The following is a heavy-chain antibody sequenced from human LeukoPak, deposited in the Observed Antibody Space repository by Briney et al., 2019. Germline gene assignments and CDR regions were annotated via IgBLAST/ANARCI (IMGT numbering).Heavy chain of an antibody. Sequence: GASVKVSCKASGGTFSSYAISWVRQAPGQGLEWMGGIIPIFGTANYAQKFQGRVTITTDESTSTAYMELSSLRSEDTAVYYCARSGRYYDSSGYSPFDYWGQGTLVTVSS. CDR1: GGTFSSYA. D-gene: IGHD3-22*01. V-gene: IGHV1-69*05. CDR2: IIPIFGTA. CDR3: ARSGRYYDSSGYSPFDY. J-gene: IGHJ4*02.